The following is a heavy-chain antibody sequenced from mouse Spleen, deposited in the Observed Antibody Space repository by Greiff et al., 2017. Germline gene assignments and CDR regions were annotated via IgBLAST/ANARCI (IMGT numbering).Heavy chain of an antibody. D-gene: IGHD2-5*01. CDR2: ISYDGSN. Sequence: EVQLQESGPGLVKPSQSLSLTCSVTGYSITSGYYWNWIRQFPGNKLEWMGYISYDGSNNYNPSLKNRISITRDTSKNQFFLKLNSVTTEDTATYYCARDGAYYSNPYEGWFAYWGQGTLVTVSA. CDR3: ARDGAYYSNPYEGWFAY. V-gene: IGHV3-6*01. CDR1: GYSITSGYY. J-gene: IGHJ3*01.